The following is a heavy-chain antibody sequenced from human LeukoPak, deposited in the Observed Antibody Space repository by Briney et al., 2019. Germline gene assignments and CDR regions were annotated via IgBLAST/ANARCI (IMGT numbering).Heavy chain of an antibody. CDR1: GYTFTGYY. CDR2: INPNSGGT. D-gene: IGHD2-2*02. J-gene: IGHJ4*02. Sequence: ASVKVPCKASGYTFTGYYMHWVRQAPGQGLEWMGWINPNSGGTNYAQKFQGRVTMTRDTSISTAYMELSRLRSDDTAVYYCARAAPAYCSSTSCYTGDYWGQGTLVTVSS. V-gene: IGHV1-2*02. CDR3: ARAAPAYCSSTSCYTGDY.